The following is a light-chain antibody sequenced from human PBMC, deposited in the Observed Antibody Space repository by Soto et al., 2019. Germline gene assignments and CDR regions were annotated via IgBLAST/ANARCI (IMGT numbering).Light chain of an antibody. Sequence: QSVLTQPASVSGSPGQSITISCSGNAVSYQLVSWYQQQPGKAPKLILYNVTRRPSGVSNRFSGFKSGTTASLKITGLHAEDEADYYCWSLVGVSNDVFGNGTKVTVL. J-gene: IGLJ1*01. V-gene: IGLV2-23*02. CDR2: NVT. CDR3: WSLVGVSNDV. CDR1: GNAVSYQL.